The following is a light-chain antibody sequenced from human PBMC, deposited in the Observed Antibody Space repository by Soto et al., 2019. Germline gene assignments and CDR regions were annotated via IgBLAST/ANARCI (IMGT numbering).Light chain of an antibody. CDR3: QHYNNWPAWT. J-gene: IGKJ1*01. CDR2: GAS. Sequence: EIVMTQSPATLSVFPGERATLSCRASQSVNSKLAWYQQKPGQAPRLLIYGASTRATGIPARFSGSGSGTEFTLTISSLQSEDFAVYYCQHYNNWPAWTFGQGTKVEI. CDR1: QSVNSK. V-gene: IGKV3-15*01.